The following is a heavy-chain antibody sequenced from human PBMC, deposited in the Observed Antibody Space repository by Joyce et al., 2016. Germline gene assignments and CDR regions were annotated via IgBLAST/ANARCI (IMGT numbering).Heavy chain of an antibody. CDR3: ARGRGDDFWSGYYGSIDY. CDR1: GDIFNAYG. V-gene: IGHV1-69*01. J-gene: IGHJ4*02. Sequence: QVQLEQSGAEVKKPGSSVKVSCKTSGDIFNAYGINWVRQAPGQGLEWLGGIVPMSATTDYAQKFRGRLTISAHEPTNTVYMELSSLRSDDTGTYYCARGRGDDFWSGYYGSIDYWGQGTLVSVSS. CDR2: IVPMSATT. D-gene: IGHD3-3*01.